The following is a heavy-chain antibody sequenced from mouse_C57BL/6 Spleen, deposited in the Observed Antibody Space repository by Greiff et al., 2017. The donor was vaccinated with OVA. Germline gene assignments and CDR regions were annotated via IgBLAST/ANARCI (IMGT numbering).Heavy chain of an antibody. Sequence: VQLQQSGAELVRPGASVKLSCKASGYTFTDYYINWVKQRPGQGLEWIARIYPGGGNTYYNEKFKGKATLTAEKSSSTAYMQLSSLTSEDSAVYFCARDDSWYFDVWGTGTTVTVSS. CDR1: GYTFTDYY. V-gene: IGHV1-76*01. D-gene: IGHD2-4*01. CDR2: IYPGGGNT. J-gene: IGHJ1*03. CDR3: ARDDSWYFDV.